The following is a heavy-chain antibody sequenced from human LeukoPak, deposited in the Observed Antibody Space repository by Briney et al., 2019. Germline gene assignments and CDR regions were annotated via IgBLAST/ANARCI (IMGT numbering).Heavy chain of an antibody. D-gene: IGHD5/OR15-5a*01. V-gene: IGHV3-11*05. Sequence: GGSLRLSCAGSGFVFSDFYINWIRHSPGKGLEWLAYISPDGSYTTYGDSVKGRFVISRDNAKNSVSLQMNSLRVEDTAVYFCASDQVSGVFDYWGQGARVAVS. CDR2: ISPDGSYT. CDR1: GFVFSDFY. J-gene: IGHJ4*02. CDR3: ASDQVSGVFDY.